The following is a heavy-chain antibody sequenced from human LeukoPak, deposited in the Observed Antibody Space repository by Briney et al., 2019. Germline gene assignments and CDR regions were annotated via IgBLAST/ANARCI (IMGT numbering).Heavy chain of an antibody. Sequence: GGSLSLFCAASGFPFSNAWMSWDRQAPGKGLEWVGRIKSKTDGGTTDYAAPVKGRFTISRDDSKNTLYLQMNSLKTEDTAVYYCTTPYYYDSSGYWGQGTLVTVSS. J-gene: IGHJ4*02. CDR3: TTPYYYDSSGY. CDR2: IKSKTDGGTT. D-gene: IGHD3-22*01. CDR1: GFPFSNAW. V-gene: IGHV3-15*01.